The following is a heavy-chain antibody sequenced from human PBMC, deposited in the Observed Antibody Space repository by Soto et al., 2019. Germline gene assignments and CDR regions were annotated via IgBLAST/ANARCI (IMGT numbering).Heavy chain of an antibody. V-gene: IGHV3-23*01. J-gene: IGHJ4*02. Sequence: QAKGKGLEWVSVISGSDDSTYYADSVKGRFTISRDNSKNTLHLQMNSLRAEDTAVDYCAIRSSSSVSAFWVKGTPVTGSS. CDR3: AIRSSSSVSAF. D-gene: IGHD6-6*01. CDR2: ISGSDDST.